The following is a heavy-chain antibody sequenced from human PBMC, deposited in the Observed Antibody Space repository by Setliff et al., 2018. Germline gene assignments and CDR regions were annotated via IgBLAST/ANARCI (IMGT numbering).Heavy chain of an antibody. J-gene: IGHJ4*02. D-gene: IGHD3-22*01. Sequence: SETLSLTCTVSGGSISSYYWSWIRQPPGKGLEWIGYIYYSGSTNYNPSLKSRVTISVDTSKNQFSLKLSSVTAADTAVYYCARAPAHYYDSSGYYDYWGQGTLVTVSS. V-gene: IGHV4-59*01. CDR1: GGSISSYY. CDR2: IYYSGST. CDR3: ARAPAHYYDSSGYYDY.